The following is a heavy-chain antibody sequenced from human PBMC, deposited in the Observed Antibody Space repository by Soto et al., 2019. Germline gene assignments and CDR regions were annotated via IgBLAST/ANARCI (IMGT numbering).Heavy chain of an antibody. CDR3: AAFHYYGSGSYTTIFDY. D-gene: IGHD3-10*01. J-gene: IGHJ4*02. Sequence: EVQLVQSGAEVKKPGESLRISCKGSGYSFTSYWISWVRQMPGKGLEWMGRIDPSDSYTNYSPSFQGHVTISADKSISTAYLQWSSLKASDTAMYYCAAFHYYGSGSYTTIFDYWGQGTLVTVSS. V-gene: IGHV5-10-1*03. CDR2: IDPSDSYT. CDR1: GYSFTSYW.